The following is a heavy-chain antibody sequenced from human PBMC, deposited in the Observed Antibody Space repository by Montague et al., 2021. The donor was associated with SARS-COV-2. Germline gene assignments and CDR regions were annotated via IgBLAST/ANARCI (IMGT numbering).Heavy chain of an antibody. J-gene: IGHJ6*02. CDR3: ARTVVVVAAMSRYYGMDV. CDR2: IHISGST. V-gene: IGHV4-61*02. CDR1: GGSISSGSYY. D-gene: IGHD2-15*01. Sequence: TLSLTCSVSGGSISSGSYYWSWLRQPAGKGLEWIGRIHISGSTNHNPSLKSRVTMSVDTSKNQLSLKSSSVAAADTAVYSCARTVVVVAAMSRYYGMDVWGQGTSVTVSS.